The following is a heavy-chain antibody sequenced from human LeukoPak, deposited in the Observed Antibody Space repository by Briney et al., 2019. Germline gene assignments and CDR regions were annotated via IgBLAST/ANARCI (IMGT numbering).Heavy chain of an antibody. Sequence: PGGSLGLSCAASXXTFXXXXXXXXXXXXXXXLXWVSAISGSGGSTYYADXVKGRFTMSRDNSKNMLYLQMNSLRTEDTAMYYCARESGKFDYWGQGTLVAVSS. CDR2: ISGSGGST. CDR3: ARESGKFDY. CDR1: XXTFXXXX. V-gene: IGHV3-23*01. J-gene: IGHJ4*02.